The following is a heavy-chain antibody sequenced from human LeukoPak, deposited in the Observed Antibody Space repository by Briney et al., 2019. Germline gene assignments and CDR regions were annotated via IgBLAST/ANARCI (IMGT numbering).Heavy chain of an antibody. CDR2: ISSDGSNK. J-gene: IGHJ4*02. V-gene: IGHV3-30*18. CDR3: AKEDGTYGSGSYYPGY. D-gene: IGHD3-10*01. Sequence: GGSLRLSFASSGFTFSIYGMHWVRKAPGKALEWVAVISSDGSNKYYADSVKGRFTISRDNSKNTLYLQMNSLRAEDTAVYYCAKEDGTYGSGSYYPGYWGQGTLVTVSS. CDR1: GFTFSIYG.